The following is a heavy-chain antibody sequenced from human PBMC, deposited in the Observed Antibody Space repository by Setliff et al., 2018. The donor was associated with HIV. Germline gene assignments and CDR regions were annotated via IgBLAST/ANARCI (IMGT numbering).Heavy chain of an antibody. CDR1: GGSISIGGYY. J-gene: IGHJ5*02. V-gene: IGHV4-31*02. CDR2: IYHNGST. D-gene: IGHD3-22*01. Sequence: SETLSLTCTVSGGSISIGGYYWGWIRQHPGKGLEWIGYIYHNGSTNYNPSLKSRVTISVDTSKNQFSLKLSSVTAADTAVYYCARGNNGYYYDSSGYYHWGQGTLVTVSS. CDR3: ARGNNGYYYDSSGYYH.